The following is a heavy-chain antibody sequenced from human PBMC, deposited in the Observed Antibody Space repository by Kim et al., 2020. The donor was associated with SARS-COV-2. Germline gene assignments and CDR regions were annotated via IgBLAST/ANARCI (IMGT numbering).Heavy chain of an antibody. V-gene: IGHV3-7*01. CDR1: GFTFSSYW. D-gene: IGHD3-16*02. Sequence: GGSLRLSCAASGFTFSSYWMSWVRQAPGKGLEWVANIKQDGSEKYYVDSVKGRFTISRDNAKNSLYLQMNSLRAEDTAVYYCARDRMGAIVYYYYGMDVWGQGTTVTVSS. CDR3: ARDRMGAIVYYYYGMDV. J-gene: IGHJ6*02. CDR2: IKQDGSEK.